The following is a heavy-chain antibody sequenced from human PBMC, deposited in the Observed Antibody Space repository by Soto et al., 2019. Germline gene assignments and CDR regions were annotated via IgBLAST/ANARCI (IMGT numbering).Heavy chain of an antibody. D-gene: IGHD3-10*01. CDR2: IYYSGTS. V-gene: IGHV4-39*07. J-gene: IGHJ4*02. Sequence: TSETLSLTCTVSGGSISDDTYYWGWIRQPPGKGLEWIGSIYYSGTSSYNPSLKSRVTISVDTSKNQFSLKLSSVTAADTAVYYCARAQGSGFLVSWGQGTLVTVSS. CDR3: ARAQGSGFLVS. CDR1: GGSISDDTYY.